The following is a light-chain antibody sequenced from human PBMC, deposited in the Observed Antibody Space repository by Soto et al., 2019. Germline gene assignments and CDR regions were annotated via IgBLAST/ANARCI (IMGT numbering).Light chain of an antibody. CDR3: QQRSNWL. CDR2: DAS. CDR1: QSVSNY. J-gene: IGKJ3*01. V-gene: IGKV3-11*01. Sequence: TVLTQSPATLSLSTGERATLSCRASQSVSNYVALYQQKPCQAPRLLIYDASNRATGIPARFSGSGSGTDFTLTISSLEPEDFAVYYCQQRSNWLFGPGTKVDIK.